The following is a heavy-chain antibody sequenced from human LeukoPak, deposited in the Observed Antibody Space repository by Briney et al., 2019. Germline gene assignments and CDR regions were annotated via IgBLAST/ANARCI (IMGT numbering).Heavy chain of an antibody. V-gene: IGHV3-74*01. Sequence: GGSLRLSCAASGFTFSSYWMHWVRQAPGKGLVWVSRIKTDGSDTSYADSVKGRFTIARDNAKNTLYLQMNSMSAEDTAVYYCARGGSSGCLDYWGQGTLVTVSS. CDR1: GFTFSSYW. CDR2: IKTDGSDT. J-gene: IGHJ4*02. CDR3: ARGGSSGCLDY. D-gene: IGHD6-19*01.